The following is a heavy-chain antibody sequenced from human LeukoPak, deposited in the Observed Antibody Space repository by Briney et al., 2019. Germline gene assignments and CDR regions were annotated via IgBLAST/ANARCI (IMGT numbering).Heavy chain of an antibody. CDR2: ISGSSTTI. D-gene: IGHD6-13*01. J-gene: IGHJ4*02. CDR1: GFSFSDYG. CDR3: ARGEGVAAAEDY. V-gene: IGHV3-48*02. Sequence: GGSLRLSCAASGFSFSDYGMNWVRQAPGKGLECISYISGSSTTIYYADSVMGRFTISRDNAKNSLYLQMNSLRDEDTAVYYCARGEGVAAAEDYWGQGTLVTVSS.